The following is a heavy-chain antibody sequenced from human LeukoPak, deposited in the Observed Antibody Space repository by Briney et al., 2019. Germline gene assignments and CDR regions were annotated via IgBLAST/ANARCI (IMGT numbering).Heavy chain of an antibody. CDR3: AKPHASGIYLPYDN. CDR1: GFLFSDCT. Sequence: GGSLRLSCAASGFLFSDCTMSWLRQAPGEGLQWVSAITPNGGFATYAESVKGRFIISIDNSRNTLYLQMNTLRADDTAVYYCAKPHASGIYLPYDNWGQGTPVTVSS. J-gene: IGHJ4*02. CDR2: ITPNGGFA. V-gene: IGHV3-23*01. D-gene: IGHD3-10*01.